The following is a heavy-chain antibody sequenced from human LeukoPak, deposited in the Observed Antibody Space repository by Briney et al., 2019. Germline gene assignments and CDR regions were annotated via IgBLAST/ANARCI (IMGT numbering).Heavy chain of an antibody. CDR1: GFTFSSYT. D-gene: IGHD4-17*01. Sequence: GGSLRLSCAASGFTFSSYTMNWVRQAPGKGLEWVSSISSSSTYIYYADSVKGRFTISRDYARNSLSLQMNSLRAEDTAVYYCARDKYGDYGLDYWGPGILVTVSS. CDR2: ISSSSTYI. J-gene: IGHJ4*02. CDR3: ARDKYGDYGLDY. V-gene: IGHV3-21*01.